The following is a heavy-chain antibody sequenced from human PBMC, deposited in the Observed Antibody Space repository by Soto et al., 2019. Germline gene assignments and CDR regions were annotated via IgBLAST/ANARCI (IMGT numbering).Heavy chain of an antibody. V-gene: IGHV3-33*01. D-gene: IGHD3-3*01. CDR1: GFTFSSYG. CDR3: ARVFGVTYFDY. CDR2: IWYDGSNK. J-gene: IGHJ4*02. Sequence: LRLSCAASGFTFSSYGMHWVRQAPGKGLEWVAVIWYDGSNKYYADSVKGRFTISRDNSKNTLYLQMNSLRAEDTAVYYCARVFGVTYFDYWGQGTLVTVSS.